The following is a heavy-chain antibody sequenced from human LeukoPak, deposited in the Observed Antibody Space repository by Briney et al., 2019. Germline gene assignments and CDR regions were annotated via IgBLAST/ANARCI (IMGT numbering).Heavy chain of an antibody. CDR2: IRYGENTK. CDR1: EFPFSSYV. D-gene: IGHD5-24*01. J-gene: IGHJ4*02. CDR3: AKENTRDGYRHFHY. Sequence: GGSLRHSRISSEFPFSSYVMQWVRQAPGKGVEGVGCIRYGENTKYYADSVKGRFTVSRDNSENTLFLQMNSLRAEDTAVYYCAKENTRDGYRHFHYWGQGTLVTVSS. V-gene: IGHV3-30*02.